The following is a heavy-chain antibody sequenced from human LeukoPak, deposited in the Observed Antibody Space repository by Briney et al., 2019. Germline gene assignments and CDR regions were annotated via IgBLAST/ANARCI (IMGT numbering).Heavy chain of an antibody. D-gene: IGHD3-22*01. V-gene: IGHV4-59*01. Sequence: KPSETLSLTCTVSGGSISSYYWSWIRQPPGKGLEWIGYIYYSGSTNYNPSLKSRITISVDTSKNQFSLKLSSVTAADTAVYYCARRPHNYYDSSGYYFDPWGQGTLVTVSS. CDR1: GGSISSYY. CDR3: ARRPHNYYDSSGYYFDP. CDR2: IYYSGST. J-gene: IGHJ5*02.